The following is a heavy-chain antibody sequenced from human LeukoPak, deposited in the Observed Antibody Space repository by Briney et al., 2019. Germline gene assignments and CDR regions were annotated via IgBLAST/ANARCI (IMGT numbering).Heavy chain of an antibody. CDR1: GGSISSYY. CDR3: ARQSISGSSLSYFDY. J-gene: IGHJ4*02. Sequence: SETLSLTCTVSGGSISSYYWSWIRQPPGKGLEWIGNIYDSGSTNYNPSLKSRVTISVDTSKNQCSLKLSSVTAADTAVYYCARQSISGSSLSYFDYWGQRTLVNVSS. V-gene: IGHV4-59*01. D-gene: IGHD3-22*01. CDR2: IYDSGST.